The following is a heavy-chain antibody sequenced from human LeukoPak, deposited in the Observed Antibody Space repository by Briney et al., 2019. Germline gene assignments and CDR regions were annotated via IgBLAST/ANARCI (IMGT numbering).Heavy chain of an antibody. CDR3: ARHGGSWYHAEYFQH. D-gene: IGHD6-13*01. CDR2: IYYSGST. Sequence: SSETLSLTCTVSGGSISSSSYYWGWIRQPPGKGLEWIGSIYYSGSTYYNPSLKSRVTISVDTSKNQSSLKLSSVTAADTAVYYCARHGGSWYHAEYFQHWGQGTLVTVSS. V-gene: IGHV4-39*01. CDR1: GGSISSSSYY. J-gene: IGHJ1*01.